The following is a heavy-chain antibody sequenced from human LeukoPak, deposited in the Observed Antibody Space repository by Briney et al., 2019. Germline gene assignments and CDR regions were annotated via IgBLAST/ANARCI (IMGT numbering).Heavy chain of an antibody. D-gene: IGHD1-26*01. J-gene: IGHJ4*02. CDR2: ISGDGGVT. V-gene: IGHV3-23*01. Sequence: GGSLRLSCAASGSTFSSYAMTWVRQAPGKGLEWVSSISGDGGVTYYADSVQGRFTISRDNSKNTLYLQMKSLRDEDTAAYYCAKGGKWDVTPFDYWGQGTLVTVSS. CDR3: AKGGKWDVTPFDY. CDR1: GSTFSSYA.